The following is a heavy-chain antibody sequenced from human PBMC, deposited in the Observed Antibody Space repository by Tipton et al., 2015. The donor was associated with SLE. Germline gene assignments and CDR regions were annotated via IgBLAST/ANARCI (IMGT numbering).Heavy chain of an antibody. Sequence: TLSLTCAVSCYSISRGYYWGWIRQPPGKGLEWIGNLYHSGSTYYNPSLRSRVTISVDTSKNQFSLRLTSVTAADTALYYCVRVIVPASRGAFDIWGQGTMVTVSS. CDR3: VRVIVPASRGAFDI. V-gene: IGHV4-38-2*01. J-gene: IGHJ3*02. D-gene: IGHD2-2*01. CDR1: CYSISRGYY. CDR2: LYHSGST.